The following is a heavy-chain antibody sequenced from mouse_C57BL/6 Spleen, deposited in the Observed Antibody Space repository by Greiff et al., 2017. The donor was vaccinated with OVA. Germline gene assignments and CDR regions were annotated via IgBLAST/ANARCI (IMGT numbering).Heavy chain of an antibody. Sequence: QVQLQQSGAELVRPGASVKLSCKASGYIFTEYYINWVKQRPGQGLEWIARIYPGSDDTSYNEKFKGKATLTAEKSSSTAYMQLSSLTSEDSAVYFCAREGMEGFAYWGQGTLVTVSA. J-gene: IGHJ3*01. D-gene: IGHD2-3*01. CDR3: AREGMEGFAY. CDR1: GYIFTEYY. CDR2: IYPGSDDT. V-gene: IGHV1-76*01.